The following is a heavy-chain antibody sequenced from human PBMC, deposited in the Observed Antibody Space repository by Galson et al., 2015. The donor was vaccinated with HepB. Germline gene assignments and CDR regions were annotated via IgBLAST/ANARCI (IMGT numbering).Heavy chain of an antibody. CDR2: ISSSGSTI. J-gene: IGHJ3*02. CDR1: GFTFSDYY. Sequence: SLRLSCAASGFTFSDYYMSWIRQAPGKGLEWVSYISSSGSTIYYADSVKGRFTISRDNAKNSLYLQMNSLRAEDTAVYYCARTGTLYYDFWSGYYTDAFDIWGQGTMATVSS. D-gene: IGHD3-3*01. V-gene: IGHV3-11*01. CDR3: ARTGTLYYDFWSGYYTDAFDI.